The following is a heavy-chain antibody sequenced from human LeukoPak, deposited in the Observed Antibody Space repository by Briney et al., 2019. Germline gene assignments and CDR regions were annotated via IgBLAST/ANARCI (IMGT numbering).Heavy chain of an antibody. J-gene: IGHJ5*02. V-gene: IGHV1-8*01. CDR2: MNPNSGNT. Sequence: ASVKVSCKASGYTFTSYDINWVRQATGQGLEWMGWMNPNSGNTGYAQKFQGRVTMTRNTSISTAYMELSSLRSEDTAVYYCARRAIGDFWSGYSNWFDPWGQGTLVTISS. CDR1: GYTFTSYD. D-gene: IGHD3-3*01. CDR3: ARRAIGDFWSGYSNWFDP.